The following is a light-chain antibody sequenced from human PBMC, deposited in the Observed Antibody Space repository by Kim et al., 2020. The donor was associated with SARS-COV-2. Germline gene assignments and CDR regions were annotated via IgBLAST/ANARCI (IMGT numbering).Light chain of an antibody. CDR2: SAS. V-gene: IGKV1-27*01. J-gene: IGKJ1*01. Sequence: DIQMTQSPSSLSASVGDRVTITCRASQDIRSYLAWYQQKPGKVPKLLIYSASTLQSGVPSRFSGSGSGTDFTLTISSLQPEDVATFYCQNYHSAPWTFGQGTKVDIK. CDR3: QNYHSAPWT. CDR1: QDIRSY.